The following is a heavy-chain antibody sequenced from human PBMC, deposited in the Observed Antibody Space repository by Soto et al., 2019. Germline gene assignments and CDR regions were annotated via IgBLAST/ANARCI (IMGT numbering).Heavy chain of an antibody. CDR3: ARHATSGYYGYDAFDI. J-gene: IGHJ3*02. CDR2: ISAYNGNT. Sequence: GASVKVSCKASGYTFTGYGISWVRQAPGQGLEWMGWISAYNGNTNYAQKLQGRVTMTTDTSTSTAYMELRSLRSDDTAVYYCARHATSGYYGYDAFDIWGQGTMVTVSS. V-gene: IGHV1-18*01. D-gene: IGHD3-22*01. CDR1: GYTFTGYG.